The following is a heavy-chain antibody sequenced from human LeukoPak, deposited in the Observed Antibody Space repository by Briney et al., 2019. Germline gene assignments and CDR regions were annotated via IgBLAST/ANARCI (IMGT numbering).Heavy chain of an antibody. CDR1: GYGFTSYW. CDR2: IYPGDSDT. V-gene: IGHV5-51*01. D-gene: IGHD5-18*01. Sequence: GAALHISSKGSGYGFTSYWIGWVRPMPGKGLEWMGIIYPGDSDTRYSPSFQGQVTISADKSISTAYLQWSSLKASDTAMYYCARQVTLKRDTALGYWGQGTLVTVSS. J-gene: IGHJ4*02. CDR3: ARQVTLKRDTALGY.